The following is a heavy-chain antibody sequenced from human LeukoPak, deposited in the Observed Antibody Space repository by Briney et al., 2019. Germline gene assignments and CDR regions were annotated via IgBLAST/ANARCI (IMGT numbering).Heavy chain of an antibody. CDR3: AKEVGCSSTSCYYYYGMDV. Sequence: GGSLRLSCAASGFTFSSYGMHWVRQAPGKGLEWVAVISYDGSNKYYADSVKGRFTISRDNSTNTLYLQMNSLRAEDTAVYYCAKEVGCSSTSCYYYYGMDVWGQGTTVTVSS. CDR1: GFTFSSYG. D-gene: IGHD2-2*01. J-gene: IGHJ6*02. CDR2: ISYDGSNK. V-gene: IGHV3-30*18.